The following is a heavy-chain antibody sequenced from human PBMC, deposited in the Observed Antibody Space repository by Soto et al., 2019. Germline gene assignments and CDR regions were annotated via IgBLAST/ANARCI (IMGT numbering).Heavy chain of an antibody. V-gene: IGHV3-21*01. CDR1: GLTFSSYS. CDR3: ASDGNIVAPDY. Sequence: GGSLRLSCAASGLTFSSYSMNWVRQAPGKGLEWVSSITGSSNYIHYADSVKGRFTISRDNAKNSLYLQMNSLRAEDTAVYYCASDGNIVAPDYWGQGTLVTVSS. D-gene: IGHD5-12*01. J-gene: IGHJ4*02. CDR2: ITGSSNYI.